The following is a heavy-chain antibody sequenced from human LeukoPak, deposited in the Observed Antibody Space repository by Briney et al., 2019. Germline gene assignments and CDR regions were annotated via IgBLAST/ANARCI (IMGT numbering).Heavy chain of an antibody. V-gene: IGHV3-74*01. J-gene: IGHJ4*02. CDR2: INSDGSST. CDR3: ARGSYGYEY. Sequence: GGSPRLSCAASGFTFSSYCMHWVRQGPGKGLVWVSRINSDGSSTTYADSVKGRFTISRDNAKNTLYLQMNSLRAEDTAVYYCARGSYGYEYWGQGTLVTVSS. D-gene: IGHD5-18*01. CDR1: GFTFSSYC.